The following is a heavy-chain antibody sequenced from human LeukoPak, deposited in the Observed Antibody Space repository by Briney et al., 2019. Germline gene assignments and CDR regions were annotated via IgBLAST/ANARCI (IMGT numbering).Heavy chain of an antibody. V-gene: IGHV4-59*01. J-gene: IGHJ4*02. CDR3: ARGQWDDYGDYASP. Sequence: SETRSLTCTVSGGSISSYYWSWIRQPPGKGLEWIGYIYYSGSTNYNPSLKSRVTISVDTSKNQFSLKLTSVTAADTAVYYCARGQWDDYGDYASPWGQGTLVTFSS. CDR1: GGSISSYY. D-gene: IGHD4-17*01. CDR2: IYYSGST.